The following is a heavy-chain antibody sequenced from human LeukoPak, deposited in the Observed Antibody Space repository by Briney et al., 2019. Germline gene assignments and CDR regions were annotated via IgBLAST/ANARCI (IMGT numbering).Heavy chain of an antibody. J-gene: IGHJ5*02. CDR2: IYSGGST. CDR3: ARDSGSGGP. D-gene: IGHD6-19*01. CDR1: GFTVSSNY. V-gene: IGHV3-53*01. Sequence: PGGSLRLSCAASGFTVSSNYMSWVRQAPGKGLEWVSVIYSGGSTYYADFVKGRFTLFRDDAKNSVYLQMNSLRVEDTAVYYCARDSGSGGPWGQGTPVTVSS.